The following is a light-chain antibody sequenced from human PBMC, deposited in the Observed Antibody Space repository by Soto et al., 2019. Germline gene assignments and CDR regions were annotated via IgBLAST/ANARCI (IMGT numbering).Light chain of an antibody. CDR1: SSDVGGYNY. J-gene: IGLJ1*01. CDR2: EVS. Sequence: ALTQPASVSGSPGQSITISCTGTSSDVGGYNYVSWYQQHPGKAPKLMIYEVSNRPSGVSNRFSGSKSGNTASLTISGLQAEDEADYYCSSYTSSSIDYVFGTGTQLTVL. CDR3: SSYTSSSIDYV. V-gene: IGLV2-14*01.